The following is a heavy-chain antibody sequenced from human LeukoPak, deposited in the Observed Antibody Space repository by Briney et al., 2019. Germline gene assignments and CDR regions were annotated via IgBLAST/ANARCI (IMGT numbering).Heavy chain of an antibody. CDR3: ARCQGRSTSCYRGTDY. J-gene: IGHJ4*02. CDR1: GGSFSGYY. V-gene: IGHV4-34*01. Sequence: SETLSRTCAGYGGSFSGYYWSWIRQPPGKGLEWIGEINHSGSTNYNPSLKSRVTISVDTSKNQFSLKLSSVTAADTAVYYCARCQGRSTSCYRGTDYWGQGTLVTVSS. D-gene: IGHD2-2*02. CDR2: INHSGST.